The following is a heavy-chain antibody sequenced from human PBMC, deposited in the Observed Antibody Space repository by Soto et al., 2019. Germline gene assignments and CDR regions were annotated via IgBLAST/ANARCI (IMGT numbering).Heavy chain of an antibody. V-gene: IGHV3-30*03. CDR2: ISHDGSTK. D-gene: IGHD2-8*02. J-gene: IGHJ4*02. CDR3: TGEVASGY. Sequence: QVPLVESGGGVVQPGRSLRLSCAASGFTFSSKGMHWVRQAPGRGLEWVAVISHDGSTKFYADSVKGRFSISRDNSKNTLYLEMNSLTGDDTAVYYCTGEVASGYWGQGTLVTVSS. CDR1: GFTFSSKG.